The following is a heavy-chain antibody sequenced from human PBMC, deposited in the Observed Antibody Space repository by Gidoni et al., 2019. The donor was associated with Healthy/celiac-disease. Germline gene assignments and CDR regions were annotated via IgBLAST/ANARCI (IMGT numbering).Heavy chain of an antibody. CDR1: GLTLSSYW. D-gene: IGHD3-10*01. V-gene: IGHV3-74*01. J-gene: IGHJ4*02. CDR2: ITSDGSST. CDR3: AREIGGSYYNGLDY. Sequence: EVQLVESGGGVVQLGGSLRRSCAASGLTLSSYWMHWVRQAPGKGLVWVSRITSDGSSTSYADSVKGRFTISRDNAKNTLYLQMNSLRAEDTAVYYCAREIGGSYYNGLDYWGQGTLVTVSS.